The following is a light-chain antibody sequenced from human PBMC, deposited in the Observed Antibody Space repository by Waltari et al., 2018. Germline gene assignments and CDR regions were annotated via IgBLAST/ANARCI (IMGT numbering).Light chain of an antibody. J-gene: IGKJ4*01. Sequence: DIQMTQSPSSLSASVGDRVTITCRASQSISNYLNWYQQKPGKAPKVLIYAASSLQSGVPSRFSGSGSGTDFTLTINRLQPEDFATYYCQQTYSTPLTFGGGTKVEIK. CDR3: QQTYSTPLT. CDR2: AAS. CDR1: QSISNY. V-gene: IGKV1-39*01.